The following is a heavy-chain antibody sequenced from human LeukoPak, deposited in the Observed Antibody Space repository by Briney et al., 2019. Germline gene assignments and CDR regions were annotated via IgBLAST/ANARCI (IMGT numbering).Heavy chain of an antibody. CDR3: ARERYYDSSGYYYLDV. CDR1: GFSFDDYG. J-gene: IGHJ6*03. D-gene: IGHD3-22*01. CDR2: INWNGDTT. Sequence: GGSLRLSCAASGFSFDDYGMSWVRQAPGKGLEWVSGINWNGDTTDYADSVKGRFTISRDNSKNSLYVQMNSLRAEDTALYYCARERYYDSSGYYYLDVWGKGTTVTISS. V-gene: IGHV3-20*04.